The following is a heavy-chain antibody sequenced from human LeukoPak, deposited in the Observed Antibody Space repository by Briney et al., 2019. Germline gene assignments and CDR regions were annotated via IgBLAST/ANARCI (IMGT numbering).Heavy chain of an antibody. CDR3: ARDLGQYYDTSDNWFDP. Sequence: GGSLRLSCGDSGFTFSNYWMHWVHQAPGKGLVWVSRINSDGINTSYADSVKGRFTISRDNAKNTLNLQMNSLRAEDTAVYYCARDLGQYYDTSDNWFDPWGQGTLVTVSS. V-gene: IGHV3-74*01. CDR1: GFTFSNYW. J-gene: IGHJ5*02. D-gene: IGHD3-22*01. CDR2: INSDGINT.